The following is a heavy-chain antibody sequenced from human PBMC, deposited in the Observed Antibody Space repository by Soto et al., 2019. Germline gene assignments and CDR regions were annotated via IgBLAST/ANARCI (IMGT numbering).Heavy chain of an antibody. V-gene: IGHV3-23*01. J-gene: IGHJ3*02. CDR1: GFTFSSYA. Sequence: GGSLRLSCAASGFTFSSYAMSWVRQAPGKGLEWVSAISGSGGSTYYADSVKGRFTISRDNSKNTLYLQMNSLRAEDTAVYYCAKDIEVADYIWGSYPKSSAFDIWGQGTMVTVSS. CDR3: AKDIEVADYIWGSYPKSSAFDI. CDR2: ISGSGGST. D-gene: IGHD3-16*02.